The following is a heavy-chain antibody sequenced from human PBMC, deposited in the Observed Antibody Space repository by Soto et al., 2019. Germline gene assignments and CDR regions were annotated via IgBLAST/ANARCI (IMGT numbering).Heavy chain of an antibody. CDR2: IYYSGST. Sequence: QVQLQESGPGLVKPSETLSLTCTVSGGSVSSGSYYWSWIRQPPGKGLEWLGYIYYSGSTNYNPSLKSRVTILVDTSKNQFSLKLTSVTAADTAVYYCARVPAAESPDYWGQGTLVTVSS. D-gene: IGHD6-13*01. CDR1: GGSVSSGSYY. CDR3: ARVPAAESPDY. J-gene: IGHJ4*02. V-gene: IGHV4-61*01.